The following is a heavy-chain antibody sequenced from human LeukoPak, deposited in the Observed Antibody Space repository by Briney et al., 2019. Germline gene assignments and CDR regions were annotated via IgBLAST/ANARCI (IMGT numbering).Heavy chain of an antibody. J-gene: IGHJ3*02. CDR3: ARDIHVPRIREPYFDI. CDR2: IYHSGST. Sequence: SETLSLICIVSGYSISSGYYWGWIRQPPGKGLEWIGSIYHSGSTNYNPSLKGRVTISVDTSKNQFSLKLSSVTAADTAVYYCARDIHVPRIREPYFDIWGEGTLVTVSS. CDR1: GYSISSGYY. D-gene: IGHD1-14*01. V-gene: IGHV4-38-2*02.